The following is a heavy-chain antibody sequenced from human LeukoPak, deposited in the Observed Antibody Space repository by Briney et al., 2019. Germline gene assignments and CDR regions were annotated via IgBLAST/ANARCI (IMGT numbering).Heavy chain of an antibody. D-gene: IGHD4-23*01. CDR2: ISSSGSTI. Sequence: PGGSLRLSCAASGFTFDDYAMHWVRQAPGKGLEWVSYISSSGSTIYYADSVKGRFTISRDNSKNTLYLQMNSLRAEDTAVYYCARRAGGYSHPYDYWGQGILVTVSS. V-gene: IGHV3-48*01. CDR3: ARRAGGYSHPYDY. J-gene: IGHJ4*02. CDR1: GFTFDDYA.